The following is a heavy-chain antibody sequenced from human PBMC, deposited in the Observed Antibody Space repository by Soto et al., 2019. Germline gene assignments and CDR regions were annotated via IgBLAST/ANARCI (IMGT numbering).Heavy chain of an antibody. V-gene: IGHV5-51*01. CDR2: IYPGDSDT. D-gene: IGHD2-2*01. J-gene: IGHJ4*02. CDR1: GYRFTNYW. CDR3: ARDYCSGTTCYELDY. Sequence: GESLKISCNVSGYRFTNYWIGCVRQMPGKGLEWMGIIYPGDSDTRYSPSFQGQVTISADKSINTAYLQWSSLKASDTAMYYCARDYCSGTTCYELDYWGQGTQVTVSS.